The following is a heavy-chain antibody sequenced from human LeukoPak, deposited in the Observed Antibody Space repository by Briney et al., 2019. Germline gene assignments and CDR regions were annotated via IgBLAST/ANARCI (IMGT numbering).Heavy chain of an antibody. Sequence: QPGGSLRLSCAASGFTFSSYWMSWVRQAPGKGLEWVANIKQDGSEKYYVDSVKGRFTISRDNAKNSLYLQMNSLRAEDTAVYYCAYPDTLVPHGGYFDYWGQGTLVTVSS. CDR1: GFTFSSYW. J-gene: IGHJ4*02. D-gene: IGHD4-23*01. CDR3: AYPDTLVPHGGYFDY. V-gene: IGHV3-7*03. CDR2: IKQDGSEK.